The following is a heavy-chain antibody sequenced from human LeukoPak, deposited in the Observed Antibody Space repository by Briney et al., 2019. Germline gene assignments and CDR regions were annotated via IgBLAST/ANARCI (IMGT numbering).Heavy chain of an antibody. J-gene: IGHJ5*02. V-gene: IGHV3-48*01. Sequence: GGSLRLSCAASGFTFSSYSMNWVRQAPGKGLEWVSYISSSRSTIYYADSVKGRFTISRDNAKNSLYLQMNSLRAEDTAVYYCARASFWSVYPGDPWGQGTLVTVSS. CDR2: ISSSRSTI. CDR1: GFTFSSYS. CDR3: ARASFWSVYPGDP. D-gene: IGHD3-3*01.